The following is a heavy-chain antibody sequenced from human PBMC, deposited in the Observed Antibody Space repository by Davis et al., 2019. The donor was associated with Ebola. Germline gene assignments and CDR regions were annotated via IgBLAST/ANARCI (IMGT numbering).Heavy chain of an antibody. J-gene: IGHJ6*04. V-gene: IGHV4-34*01. Sequence: ESLKISCAASGFTVSSEYMSWVRQAPGKGLEWIGEINHSGSTNYNPSLKSRVTISVDTSKNQFSLKLSSVTAADTAVYYCASLFRDVWGKGTTVTVSS. CDR1: GFTVSSEY. CDR2: INHSGST. D-gene: IGHD2-21*01. CDR3: ASLFRDV.